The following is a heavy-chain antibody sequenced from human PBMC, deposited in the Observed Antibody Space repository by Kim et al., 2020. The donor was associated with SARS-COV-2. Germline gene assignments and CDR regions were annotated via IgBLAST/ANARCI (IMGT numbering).Heavy chain of an antibody. Sequence: SVKVSCKASGGTFSSYAISWVRQAPGQGLEWMGGIIPIFGTANYAQKFQGRVTITADESTSTAYMELSSLRSEDTAVYYCARDRELGFSFDYWGQGTLVTVSS. D-gene: IGHD7-27*01. J-gene: IGHJ4*02. CDR1: GGTFSSYA. CDR3: ARDRELGFSFDY. V-gene: IGHV1-69*13. CDR2: IIPIFGTA.